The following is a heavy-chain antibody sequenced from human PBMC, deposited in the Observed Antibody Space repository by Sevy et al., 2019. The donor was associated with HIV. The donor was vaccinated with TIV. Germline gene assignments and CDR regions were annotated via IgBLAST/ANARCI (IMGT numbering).Heavy chain of an antibody. V-gene: IGHV3-33*01. CDR2: IFNDGKTK. Sequence: GGSLRLSCKASGFIFSRYGMHWVRQAPGKGLEWVASIFNDGKTKYYGDAVKGRFTISRDDSKNTLYLQMDSLRAEDTAVYYCARESGSDWYLDYWGQGTLVTVSS. D-gene: IGHD1-26*01. J-gene: IGHJ4*02. CDR3: ARESGSDWYLDY. CDR1: GFIFSRYG.